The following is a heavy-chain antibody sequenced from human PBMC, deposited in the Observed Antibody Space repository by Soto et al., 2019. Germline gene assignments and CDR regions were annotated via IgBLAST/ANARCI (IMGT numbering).Heavy chain of an antibody. CDR1: GGTICSSY. D-gene: IGHD3-10*01. CDR3: ARHNYGSGSTFFDY. Sequence: SETTSLTSTVSGGTICSSYWAWSRKHPGKGLEWIGYIYYSGSTNYNPSLKSRVTISVDTSKNPFSLKLNSMTAADTAVYYCARHNYGSGSTFFDYLGQGSLVTVSS. V-gene: IGHV4-59*08. J-gene: IGHJ4*02. CDR2: IYYSGST.